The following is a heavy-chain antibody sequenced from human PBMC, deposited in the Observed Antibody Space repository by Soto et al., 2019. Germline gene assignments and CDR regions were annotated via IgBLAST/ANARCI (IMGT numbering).Heavy chain of an antibody. CDR2: IRSKANSYAT. CDR3: TRGDWWELPTMDY. J-gene: IGHJ4*02. V-gene: IGHV3-73*02. D-gene: IGHD1-26*01. CDR1: GFTFSGSA. Sequence: EVQLMESGGGLVQPGGSLKLSCEASGFTFSGSAMHWVRQASGKGLEWVGRIRSKANSYATAYAASVKGRFTISRDDSKNTAYLQMKSLKTEDTAVYYCTRGDWWELPTMDYWGQGTLVTVSS.